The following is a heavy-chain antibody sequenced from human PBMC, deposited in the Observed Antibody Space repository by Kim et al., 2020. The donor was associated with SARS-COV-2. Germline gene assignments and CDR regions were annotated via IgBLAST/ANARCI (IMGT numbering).Heavy chain of an antibody. CDR1: GFTFSSYS. CDR3: ARDLAATVTTYYYYYYGMDV. J-gene: IGHJ6*02. Sequence: GGSLRLSCAASGFTFSSYSMNWVRQAPGKGLEWVSSISSSSSYIYYADSVKGRFTISRDNAKNSLYLQMNSLRAEDTAVYYCARDLAATVTTYYYYYYGMDVWGQGTTVTVSS. CDR2: ISSSSSYI. D-gene: IGHD4-4*01. V-gene: IGHV3-21*01.